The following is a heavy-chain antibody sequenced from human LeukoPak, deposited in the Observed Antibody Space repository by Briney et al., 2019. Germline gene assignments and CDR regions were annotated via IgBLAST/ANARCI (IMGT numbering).Heavy chain of an antibody. CDR1: GFTFSSHG. V-gene: IGHV3-30*18. J-gene: IGHJ1*01. CDR2: ISYDGSTK. D-gene: IGHD6-13*01. Sequence: GRSLRLSCAASGFTFSSHGMQWVRQAPGKGLEWVAVISYDGSTKYYADFVKGRFTISRDNSKSTLYLQMNSLRAEDTAVYYCAKESGSRSYGAYFPHWGQGTLVTVSS. CDR3: AKESGSRSYGAYFPH.